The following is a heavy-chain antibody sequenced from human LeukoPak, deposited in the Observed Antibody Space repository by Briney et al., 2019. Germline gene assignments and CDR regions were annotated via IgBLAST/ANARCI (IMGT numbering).Heavy chain of an antibody. CDR3: ARADSSGYLGY. V-gene: IGHV3-11*01. J-gene: IGHJ4*02. D-gene: IGHD3-22*01. Sequence: GGSLRLSCAAPGFTFSDYYMSWIRQSPGKGLEWVSYISSSGSTIYYADSVKGRFTISRDNAKNSLYLQMNSLRAEDTAVYYCARADSSGYLGYWGQGTLVSVSS. CDR2: ISSSGSTI. CDR1: GFTFSDYY.